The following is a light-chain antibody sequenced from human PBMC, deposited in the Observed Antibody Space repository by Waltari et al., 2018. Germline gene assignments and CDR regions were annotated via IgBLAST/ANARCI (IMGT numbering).Light chain of an antibody. CDR1: QSVVFSSNNKNY. J-gene: IGKJ2*01. Sequence: DIVLTPSPDSLAVSLGARATINCKSRQSVVFSSNNKNYLAWYQQKPGQPPKLLITWASTRESGVPDRFSGSGSETDFTLTISSLQAEDVAVYYCQQCYTFPYTFGQGTKLEIK. CDR2: WAS. V-gene: IGKV4-1*01. CDR3: QQCYTFPYT.